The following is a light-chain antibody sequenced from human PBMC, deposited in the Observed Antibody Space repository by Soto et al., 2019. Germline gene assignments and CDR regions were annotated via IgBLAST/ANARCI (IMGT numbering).Light chain of an antibody. CDR2: KVF. Sequence: DVVMTQSPLSLPVTLGQPASISCWSSQSLSYSDGNIYLNWFHQRPGQSPRRLIYKVFNRDSGVPDRFSGSGSGTDFTLKISRVEDEDVGIYYCMQGTHRPITFGGGTKVEIK. CDR1: QSLSYSDGNIY. CDR3: MQGTHRPIT. V-gene: IGKV2-30*01. J-gene: IGKJ4*01.